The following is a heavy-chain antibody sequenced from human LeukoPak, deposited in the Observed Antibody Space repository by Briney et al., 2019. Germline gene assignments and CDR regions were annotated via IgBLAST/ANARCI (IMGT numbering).Heavy chain of an antibody. Sequence: GGSLRLSCAASGFTFSSYGMHWVRQAPGKGLEWVAFIRYDGSNKYYADSVKGRFTISRDNAKNSLYLQMNSLRAEDTAVYYCARGSKYCTNGVCYNYWGQGTLVTVSS. V-gene: IGHV3-30*02. CDR1: GFTFSSYG. CDR2: IRYDGSNK. D-gene: IGHD2-8*01. CDR3: ARGSKYCTNGVCYNY. J-gene: IGHJ4*02.